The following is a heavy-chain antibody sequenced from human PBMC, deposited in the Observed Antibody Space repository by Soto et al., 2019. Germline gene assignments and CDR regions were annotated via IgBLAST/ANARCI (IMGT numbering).Heavy chain of an antibody. J-gene: IGHJ5*02. CDR2: IYYRGST. CDR3: ARALDPRWFDP. V-gene: IGHV4-31*03. Sequence: SDTLSLTCTVSGASINSGDFYWNWIRHLPGKGPEWIGYIYYRGSTYYNPSLKSRVTIALDTSKNQFSLNLTSVTAANTAVYFCARALDPRWFDPWGQGTLVTVS. CDR1: GASINSGDFY.